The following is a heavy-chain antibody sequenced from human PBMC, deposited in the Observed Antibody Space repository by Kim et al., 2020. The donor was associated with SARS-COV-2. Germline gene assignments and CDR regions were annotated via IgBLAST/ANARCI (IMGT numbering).Heavy chain of an antibody. CDR3: ARDRRQWRTTHGEPLDY. V-gene: IGHV3-21*01. CDR2: ISSSSSYI. Sequence: GGSLRLSCAASGFTFSSYSMNWVRQAPGKGLEWVSSISSSSSYIYYADSVKGRFTISRDNAKNSLYLQMNSLRAEDTAVYYCARDRRQWRTTHGEPLDYWGQGTLVTVSS. CDR1: GFTFSSYS. D-gene: IGHD6-19*01. J-gene: IGHJ4*02.